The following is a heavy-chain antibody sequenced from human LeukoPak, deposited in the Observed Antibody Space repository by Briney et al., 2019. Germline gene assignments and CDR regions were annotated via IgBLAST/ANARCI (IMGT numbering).Heavy chain of an antibody. Sequence: GGSLRLSCTASGFSFNTYIMNWVRQAPGKGLEWISYINSGSSITQYADSVTGRFTISRDNARNSLYLQMNSLRAEDTAVYFCARSRCDSYGYFFCDYWGQGTLVTVSS. J-gene: IGHJ4*02. CDR1: GFSFNTYI. V-gene: IGHV3-48*01. CDR3: ARSRCDSYGYFFCDY. D-gene: IGHD5-18*01. CDR2: INSGSSIT.